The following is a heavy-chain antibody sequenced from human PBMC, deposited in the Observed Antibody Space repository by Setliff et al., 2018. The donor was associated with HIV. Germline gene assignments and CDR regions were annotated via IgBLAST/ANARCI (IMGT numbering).Heavy chain of an antibody. CDR2: TWYDGRTT. V-gene: IGHV3-33*03. CDR1: GFTFSSYV. CDR3: AKVGREYNGYDLTFDS. Sequence: LRLSCAASGFTFSSYVMHWVRQAPGKGLEWVALTWYDGRTTYYADSVKGRFTISRDNSKSTLNLQMNTLRPEDTAMYYCAKVGREYNGYDLTFDSWGQGTLVTVS. J-gene: IGHJ4*02. D-gene: IGHD5-12*01.